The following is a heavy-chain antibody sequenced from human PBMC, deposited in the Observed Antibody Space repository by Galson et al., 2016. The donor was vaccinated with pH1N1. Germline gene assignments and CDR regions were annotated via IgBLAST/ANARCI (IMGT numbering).Heavy chain of an antibody. CDR2: IYHSSHSGST. CDR3: AGGDFVVGEGWYNGLDV. J-gene: IGHJ6*02. CDR1: GDSISSFY. V-gene: IGHV4-59*01. Sequence: ETLSLTCTVSGDSISSFYWNWIRQSPGRGLEWIGYIYHSSHSGSTKYNPYLKSRVTMSVDTSKSNFSLNLSSVTAADTAVYYCAGGDFVVGEGWYNGLDVWGQGPPVSVSS. D-gene: IGHD2-15*01.